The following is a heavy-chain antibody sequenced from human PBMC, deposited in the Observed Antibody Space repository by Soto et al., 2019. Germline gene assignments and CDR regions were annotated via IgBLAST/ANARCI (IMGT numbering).Heavy chain of an antibody. J-gene: IGHJ4*02. D-gene: IGHD1-1*01. Sequence: LRLSCAASGFTFSDYYMSWVRQAPGRGLEWISYSSNSGTFARYATSVKGRFSISRDNANNSLYLEMNSLRVEDTAVYYCARSGDNFNALDYWGQGTPVTVSS. CDR1: GFTFSDYY. V-gene: IGHV3-11*06. CDR3: ARSGDNFNALDY. CDR2: SSNSGTFA.